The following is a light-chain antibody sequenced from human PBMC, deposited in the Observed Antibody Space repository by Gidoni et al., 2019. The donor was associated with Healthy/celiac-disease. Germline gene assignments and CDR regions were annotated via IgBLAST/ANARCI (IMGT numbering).Light chain of an antibody. CDR3: SAWDSSLSARV. CDR2: RNN. J-gene: IGLJ3*02. V-gene: IGLV10-54*01. Sequence: QTGLTQPPSVSKGLRQTATLSCTGNSNNVGNQGAARLQQHPGHPPKLLSYRNNNPPSGISGRLSASRSGNTASLTITGLQPEDEADYYFSAWDSSLSARVFGGGPKLTVV. CDR1: SNNVGNQG.